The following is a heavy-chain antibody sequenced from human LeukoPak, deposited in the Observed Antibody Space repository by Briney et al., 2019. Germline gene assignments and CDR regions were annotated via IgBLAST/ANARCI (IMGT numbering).Heavy chain of an antibody. D-gene: IGHD3-22*01. CDR1: GGSISSYY. CDR2: IYYSGNT. Sequence: SETLSLTCTVSGGSISSYYWSWIRQPPGKKLEWIGYIYYSGNTNYNPSLKSRVTISIDTSKNQFSLKVSSVTATDTAVYYCARAVRFYDSSGYYWYFDYWGQGTLVTVSS. J-gene: IGHJ4*02. V-gene: IGHV4-59*08. CDR3: ARAVRFYDSSGYYWYFDY.